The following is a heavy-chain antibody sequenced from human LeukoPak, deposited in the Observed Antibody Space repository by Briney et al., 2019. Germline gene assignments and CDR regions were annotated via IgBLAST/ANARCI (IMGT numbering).Heavy chain of an antibody. Sequence: GGSLRLSCAASGFIFNNYVMSWVRQAPGKGLEWVGTIKHDGSEKYYEDCVRGRFTISRDNTKNSLYLQMSSLRAEDTAVYYCATDRGWRTSGYYLYYFEYWGQGTLVTFSS. D-gene: IGHD3-3*01. CDR3: ATDRGWRTSGYYLYYFEY. V-gene: IGHV3-7*01. CDR2: IKHDGSEK. CDR1: GFIFNNYV. J-gene: IGHJ4*02.